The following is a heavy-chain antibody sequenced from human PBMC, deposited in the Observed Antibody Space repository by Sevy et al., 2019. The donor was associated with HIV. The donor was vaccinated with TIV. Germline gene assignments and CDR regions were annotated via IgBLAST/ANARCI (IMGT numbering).Heavy chain of an antibody. CDR1: GFTFSDYY. CDR3: ARVYGDYVRGAFDI. D-gene: IGHD4-17*01. V-gene: IGHV3-11*06. CDR2: ISSSSSYT. J-gene: IGHJ3*02. Sequence: GGSLRLSCAASGFTFSDYYMSWIRHAPGKGLEWVSYISSSSSYTNYADSVKGRFTISRDNAKNSLYLQMNSLRAEDTAVYYCARVYGDYVRGAFDIWGQGTMVTVSS.